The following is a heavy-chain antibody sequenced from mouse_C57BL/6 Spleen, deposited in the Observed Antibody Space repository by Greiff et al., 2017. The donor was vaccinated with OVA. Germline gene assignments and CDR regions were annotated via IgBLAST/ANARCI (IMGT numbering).Heavy chain of an antibody. CDR3: ARAIYYGSSWYFDV. CDR1: GYTFTSYW. J-gene: IGHJ1*03. D-gene: IGHD1-1*01. CDR2: INPSNGGT. V-gene: IGHV1-53*01. Sequence: QVQLQQPGTELVKPGASVKLSCKASGYTFTSYWVHWVKQRPGQGLEWIGNINPSNGGTNYNEKFKSKATLTVDKSSSTAYMQLSSLTSEDSAVYYCARAIYYGSSWYFDVWGTGTTVTVSS.